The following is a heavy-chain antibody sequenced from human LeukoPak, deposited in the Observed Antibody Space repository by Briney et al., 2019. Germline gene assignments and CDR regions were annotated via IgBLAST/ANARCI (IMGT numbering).Heavy chain of an antibody. CDR3: ARGDPFDP. Sequence: ASVKVSCKASGYTSTNYGISWVRQAPGQGLEWMGWISAYNGNTNFAQKLQGRVTMTRNTSISTAYMELSSLRSEDTAVYYCARGDPFDPWGQGTLVTVSS. CDR2: ISAYNGNT. V-gene: IGHV1-18*01. CDR1: GYTSTNYG. J-gene: IGHJ5*02.